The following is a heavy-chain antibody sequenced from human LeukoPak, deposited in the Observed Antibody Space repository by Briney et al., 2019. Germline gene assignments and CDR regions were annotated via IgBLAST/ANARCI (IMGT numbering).Heavy chain of an antibody. J-gene: IGHJ4*02. D-gene: IGHD5-18*01. CDR2: IYYSGST. CDR1: GGSISSSSYY. Sequence: SETLSLTCTVSGGSISSSSYYWGWIRQPPGKGLEWIGSIYYSGSTYYNPSLKSRVTISVDTSKNQFSLKLSSVTAADTAVYYCASSQRYTSGFDYWGQGTLVTVSS. V-gene: IGHV4-39*07. CDR3: ASSQRYTSGFDY.